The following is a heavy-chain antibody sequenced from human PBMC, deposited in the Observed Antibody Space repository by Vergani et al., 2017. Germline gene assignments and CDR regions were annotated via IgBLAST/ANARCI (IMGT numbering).Heavy chain of an antibody. CDR3: AKIPLLPAHYGDSILFDY. CDR2: IYYSGST. D-gene: IGHD4-17*01. CDR1: GGSISSSSYY. J-gene: IGHJ4*02. Sequence: QLQLQESGPGLVKPSETLSLTCTVSGGSISSSSYYWGWIRQPPGKGLEWIGSIYYSGSTYYNPSLKSRVTISVDTSKNQFSLKLSSVTAADTAVYYCAKIPLLPAHYGDSILFDYWGQGTLVTVSS. V-gene: IGHV4-39*01.